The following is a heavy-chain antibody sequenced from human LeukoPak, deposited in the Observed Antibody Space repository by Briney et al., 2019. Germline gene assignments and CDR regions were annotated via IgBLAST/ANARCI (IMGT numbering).Heavy chain of an antibody. Sequence: SETLSLTCTVSGGSISSSAYYWSWIRQPPGRGLEWIGCIFYSGTTKYNPSLKSRVTISVDTPKNQLSLNLNSVTAADTAVYYCARHPSAMTRFDPWGQGTLVTVST. CDR3: ARHPSAMTRFDP. CDR1: GGSISSSAYY. V-gene: IGHV4-61*05. CDR2: IFYSGTT. D-gene: IGHD2-2*01. J-gene: IGHJ5*02.